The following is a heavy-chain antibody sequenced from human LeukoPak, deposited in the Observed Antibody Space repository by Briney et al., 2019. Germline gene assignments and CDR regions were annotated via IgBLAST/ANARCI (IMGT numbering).Heavy chain of an antibody. Sequence: PSETLSLTCAVYGGSFSGYYWSWIRQSPGKGLEWIGYIYYSGSTNYNPSLKSRVTISVDTSKNQFSLKLSSVTAADTAVYYCARDGDYSPAVAFDIWGQGTMVTVSS. CDR2: IYYSGST. D-gene: IGHD4-11*01. CDR3: ARDGDYSPAVAFDI. J-gene: IGHJ3*02. CDR1: GGSFSGYY. V-gene: IGHV4-59*01.